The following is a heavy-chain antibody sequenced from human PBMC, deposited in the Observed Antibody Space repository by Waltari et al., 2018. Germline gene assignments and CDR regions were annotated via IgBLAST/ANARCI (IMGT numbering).Heavy chain of an antibody. CDR2: INTNTGNP. Sequence: QVQLVQSGSELKKPGASVKVSCKASGYTFTSYAMNWVRQAPGQGLEWMGWINTNTGNPTYAQGFTGLFVFSLDTSVSTAYLQISSLKAEDTAVYYCAARILSLGAVGFDPWGQGTLVTVSS. CDR3: AARILSLGAVGFDP. J-gene: IGHJ5*02. V-gene: IGHV7-4-1*02. CDR1: GYTFTSYA. D-gene: IGHD2-15*01.